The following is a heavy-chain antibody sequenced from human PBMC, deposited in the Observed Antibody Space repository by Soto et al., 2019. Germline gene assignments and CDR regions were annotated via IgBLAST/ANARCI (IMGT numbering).Heavy chain of an antibody. J-gene: IGHJ4*02. CDR3: ARARLDTPALEY. V-gene: IGHV3-30-3*01. CDR1: RFSFRSYA. D-gene: IGHD2-2*01. CDR2: MSYDGSDK. Sequence: QVQLVESGGGVVQPGRSLRLSCAANRFSFRSYAIHWVRQAPGKGLEWVAVMSYDGSDKDYADSVKGRFTISRDNSKNTLYLQLSSLRAEDTAVYYCARARLDTPALEYWGQGTLVTVSS.